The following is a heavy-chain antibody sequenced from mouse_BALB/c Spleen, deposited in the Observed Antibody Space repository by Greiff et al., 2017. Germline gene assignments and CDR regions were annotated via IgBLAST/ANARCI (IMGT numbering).Heavy chain of an antibody. CDR1: GFSLSTSGMS. J-gene: IGHJ2*01. D-gene: IGHD2-2*01. CDR2: IWWNDDK. Sequence: VKLVESGPGILQPSQTLSLTCSFSGFSLSTSGMSVGWIRQPSGKGLEWLAHIWWNDDKYYNPALKSRLTISKDTSNNQVFLKIASVVTADTATYYCARIALYGYPFDYWGQGTTLTVSS. CDR3: ARIALYGYPFDY. V-gene: IGHV8-8*01.